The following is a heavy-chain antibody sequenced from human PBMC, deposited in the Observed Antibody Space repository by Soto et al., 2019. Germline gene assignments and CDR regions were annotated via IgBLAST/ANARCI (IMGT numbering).Heavy chain of an antibody. D-gene: IGHD3-22*01. V-gene: IGHV3-49*04. CDR2: IRSKAYGGTT. J-gene: IGHJ4*02. CDR3: IFLLLLHRAPLSFVF. Sequence: GGSLRLSCTASGFTFGDYAMTWVRQAPGKGLEWVGFIRSKAYGGTTEYAASVKGRFTISRDDSKSIAYLQMNSLKTEDTAVYSCIFLLLLHRAPLSFVFWCQGTLGTGST. CDR1: GFTFGDYA.